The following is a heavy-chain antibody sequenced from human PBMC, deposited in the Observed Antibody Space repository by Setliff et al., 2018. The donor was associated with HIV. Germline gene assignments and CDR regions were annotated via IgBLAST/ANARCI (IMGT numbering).Heavy chain of an antibody. CDR2: IYSTGST. D-gene: IGHD1-26*01. CDR1: GDSIISVGYY. Sequence: KASETLSLTCTVSGDSIISVGYYWSWIRQHPGRGLEWIGYIYSTGSTNYNPSLKSRVTISVDTSKNQFSLQLSSVTAADTAVYYCARVQWDLLYVPDAFDIWGQGIMVTVSS. J-gene: IGHJ3*02. V-gene: IGHV4-61*08. CDR3: ARVQWDLLYVPDAFDI.